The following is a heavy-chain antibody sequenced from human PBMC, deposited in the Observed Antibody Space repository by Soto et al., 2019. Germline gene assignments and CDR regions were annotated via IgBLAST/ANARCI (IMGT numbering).Heavy chain of an antibody. CDR3: ARSEPYDFWSGYYRTVYYYGMDV. D-gene: IGHD3-3*01. V-gene: IGHV1-2*04. CDR2: INPNSGGT. CDR1: GYTFTGYY. Sequence: ASVKVSCKASGYTFTGYYMHWVRQAPGQGLEWIGRINPNSGGTNYAQKFQGWVTMTRDTSISTAYMELSRLRSDDTAVYYCARSEPYDFWSGYYRTVYYYGMDVWGQGTTVTVSS. J-gene: IGHJ6*02.